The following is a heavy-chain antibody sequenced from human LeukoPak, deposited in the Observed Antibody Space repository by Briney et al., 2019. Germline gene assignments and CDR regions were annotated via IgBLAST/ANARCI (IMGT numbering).Heavy chain of an antibody. J-gene: IGHJ4*02. V-gene: IGHV3-11*01. CDR3: TRERRGTYYALES. CDR1: GFSISDYY. D-gene: IGHD3-16*01. CDR2: ITSGAGST. Sequence: GGSLRLPCAASGFSISDYYMSWIRQSPGKGLEWISYITSGAGSTKYADSVKGRFTISRDTAKNSVALQLNSLRAEDTAVYYCTRERRGTYYALESWGQGTLVTVSS.